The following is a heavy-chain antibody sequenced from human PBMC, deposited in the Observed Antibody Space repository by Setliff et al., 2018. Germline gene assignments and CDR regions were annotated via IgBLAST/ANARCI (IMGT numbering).Heavy chain of an antibody. CDR2: IKQDGSEK. CDR1: GFTFSSYW. CDR3: ARWGTYYYGSGSYQD. Sequence: GGSLRLSCAASGFTFSSYWMSWVRQAPGKGLEWVANIKQDGSEKYYVDSVKGRFTISRDNVKNSLYLQMNSLRAEDTAVYYCARWGTYYYGSGSYQDWGQGTLVTVSS. V-gene: IGHV3-7*01. D-gene: IGHD3-10*01. J-gene: IGHJ4*02.